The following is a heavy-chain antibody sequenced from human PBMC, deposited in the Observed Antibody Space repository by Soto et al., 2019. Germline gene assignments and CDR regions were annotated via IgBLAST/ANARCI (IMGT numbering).Heavy chain of an antibody. J-gene: IGHJ6*03. V-gene: IGHV3-13*01. CDR3: ARARQLLYYYYMDV. Sequence: GGSLRPSCAASGFTFSSYDMHWVRQATGKGLEWVSAIGTAGDTYYPGSVKGRFTISRENAKNSLYLQMNSLRAGDTAVYYCARARQLLYYYYMDVLGKGTTVTVSS. CDR2: IGTAGDT. D-gene: IGHD2-2*01. CDR1: GFTFSSYD.